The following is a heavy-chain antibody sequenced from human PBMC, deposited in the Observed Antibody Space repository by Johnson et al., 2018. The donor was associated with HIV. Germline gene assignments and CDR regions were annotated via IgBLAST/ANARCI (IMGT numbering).Heavy chain of an antibody. Sequence: VQLVESGGGVVQPGRSLRLSCAASGFTVSGNYMSWVRQAPGKGLEWVSIIYSGGSTYYADSVKGRFTISRDNSKNTLYLQMNSLRAEDTAVYYCARDFSVRAFDIWGQGTMVTVSS. CDR2: IYSGGST. CDR3: ARDFSVRAFDI. V-gene: IGHV3-66*01. CDR1: GFTVSGNY. J-gene: IGHJ3*02. D-gene: IGHD3-10*01.